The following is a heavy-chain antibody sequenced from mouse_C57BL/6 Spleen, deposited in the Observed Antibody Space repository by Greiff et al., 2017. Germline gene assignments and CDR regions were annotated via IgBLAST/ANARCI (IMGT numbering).Heavy chain of an antibody. CDR1: GYTFTSYW. CDR2: IDPSDSYT. Sequence: QVQLQQPGAELVKPGASVKLSCKASGYTFTSYWMQWVKQRPGQGLEWIGEIDPSDSYTNYNQKFKGKATLTVDTSSSTAYMQLSSLTSEDSAVYYCARAGGDRGYFDDWGQGTTLTVAS. J-gene: IGHJ2*01. V-gene: IGHV1-50*01. D-gene: IGHD2-13*01. CDR3: ARAGGDRGYFDD.